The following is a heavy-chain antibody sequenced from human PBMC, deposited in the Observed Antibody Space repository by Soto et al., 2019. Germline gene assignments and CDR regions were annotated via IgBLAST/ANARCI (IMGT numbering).Heavy chain of an antibody. J-gene: IGHJ3*01. V-gene: IGHV3-30-3*01. CDR3: AREGVAVAGTWSGDAFDR. CDR1: GFTFSSYA. D-gene: IGHD6-19*01. CDR2: ISYDGSNK. Sequence: QVQLVESGGGVVQPGRSLRLSCAASGFTFSSYAMHWVRQAPGKGLEWVAVISYDGSNKYYADSVKGRFTISRDNSKNTLYLQMNSLRAEDTAGYYCAREGVAVAGTWSGDAFDRWGQGTMVTFSS.